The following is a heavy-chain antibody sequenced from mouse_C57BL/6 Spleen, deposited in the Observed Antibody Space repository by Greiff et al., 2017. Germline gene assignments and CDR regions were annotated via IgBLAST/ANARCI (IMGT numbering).Heavy chain of an antibody. CDR3: ARGALYYYAMDY. CDR2: ISSGSSTI. V-gene: IGHV5-17*01. Sequence: EVKLMESGGGLVKPGGSLKLSCAASGFTFSDYGMHWVRQAPEKGLEWVAYISSGSSTIYYADTVKGRFTISRDNAKNTLFLQMTSLRSEDTAMYYCARGALYYYAMDYWGQGTSVTVSS. J-gene: IGHJ4*01. CDR1: GFTFSDYG.